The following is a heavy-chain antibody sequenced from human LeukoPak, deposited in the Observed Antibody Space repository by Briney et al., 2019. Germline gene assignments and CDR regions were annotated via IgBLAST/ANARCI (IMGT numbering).Heavy chain of an antibody. Sequence: SVKVSCKASGGTFSSYAISWVRQAPGQGLEWMGRIIPILGIANYAQTFQGRVTITADKSTSTAYMELSSLRSEDTAVYYCAGVEDSNLFDYWGQGTLVTVSS. CDR3: AGVEDSNLFDY. CDR2: IIPILGIA. D-gene: IGHD6-6*01. J-gene: IGHJ4*02. CDR1: GGTFSSYA. V-gene: IGHV1-69*04.